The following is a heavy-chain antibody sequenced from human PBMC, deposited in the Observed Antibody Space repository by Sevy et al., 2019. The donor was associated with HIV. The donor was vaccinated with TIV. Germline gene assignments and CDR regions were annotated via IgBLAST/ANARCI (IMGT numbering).Heavy chain of an antibody. D-gene: IGHD3-10*01. J-gene: IGHJ4*02. V-gene: IGHV3-21*01. CDR2: ISSASSYI. CDR3: ARGDYYGSLYYFDY. Sequence: GGSLRLSCAASGFTFNYHFMNWVRQVPGKGLEWVSYISSASSYINYSDSVKGRFTISRDNAKNLVFLEMNNLRPEDTAVYLCARGDYYGSLYYFDYWGQGTLVTVSS. CDR1: GFTFNYHF.